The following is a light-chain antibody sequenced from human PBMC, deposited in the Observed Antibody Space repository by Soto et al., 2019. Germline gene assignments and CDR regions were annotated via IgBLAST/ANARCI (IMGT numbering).Light chain of an antibody. J-gene: IGLJ3*02. V-gene: IGLV2-14*01. Sequence: QSALTQPASVSGFPGQSITISCIGTIRDVGGYNFVSWYQQYPGKAPKLMIHQVTVRPSGVSDRFSGSKSANTAFLTISGLQAEDEGDYYCTSFTTTSTWVFGGGTQLTVL. CDR2: QVT. CDR3: TSFTTTSTWV. CDR1: IRDVGGYNF.